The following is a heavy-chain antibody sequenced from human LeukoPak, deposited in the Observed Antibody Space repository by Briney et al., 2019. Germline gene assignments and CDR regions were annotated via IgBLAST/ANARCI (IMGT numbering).Heavy chain of an antibody. D-gene: IGHD4-17*01. CDR1: GFTFSSYA. CDR3: AKDLPDYGDYVEGY. CDR2: ISGTGGTT. Sequence: GGSLRLSCAASGFTFSSYAMSWVRQAPGKGLKWVSTISGTGGTTSYADSVKGRFTISRDSSKNTLYLQMNSLRAEDTAVYYCAKDLPDYGDYVEGYWGQGILVTVSS. J-gene: IGHJ4*02. V-gene: IGHV3-23*01.